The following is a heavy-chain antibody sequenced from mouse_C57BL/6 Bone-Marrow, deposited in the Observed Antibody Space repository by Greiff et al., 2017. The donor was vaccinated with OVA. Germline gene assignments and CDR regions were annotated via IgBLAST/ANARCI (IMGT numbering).Heavy chain of an antibody. Sequence: VQLQQSGADLVKPGASVKVSCKASGYTFTSYCMHWVKQRPGQGLEWIGRIHPSDSSTNYNQKFKGKATLTVDKSSSTAYMQLSSLTSEDSAVYYCDPGTTVVAGDWYFDVWGTGTTVTVSS. CDR3: DPGTTVVAGDWYFDV. V-gene: IGHV1-74*01. D-gene: IGHD1-1*01. CDR2: IHPSDSST. J-gene: IGHJ1*03. CDR1: GYTFTSYC.